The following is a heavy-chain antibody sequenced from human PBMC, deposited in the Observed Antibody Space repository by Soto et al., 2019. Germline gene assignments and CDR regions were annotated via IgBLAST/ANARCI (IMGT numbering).Heavy chain of an antibody. Sequence: EVQLLESGGGLVQPGGSLRLSCAASGFTFSIYAMNWVRQAPGKGLEWVSVISGSGGITYYADSVKGRFTISRDNSKNTVYLQMNRLRAEDTAVYYCARRTVGWYFDLWGRGTLVTVSS. CDR1: GFTFSIYA. CDR2: ISGSGGIT. CDR3: ARRTVGWYFDL. J-gene: IGHJ2*01. V-gene: IGHV3-23*01. D-gene: IGHD4-17*01.